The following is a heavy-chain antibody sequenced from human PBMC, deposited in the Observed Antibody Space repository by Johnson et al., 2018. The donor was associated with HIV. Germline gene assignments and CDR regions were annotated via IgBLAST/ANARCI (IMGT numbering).Heavy chain of an antibody. Sequence: VQLVESGGGFIQPGGSLRLSCAASAFTVSSNYMSWVRQAPGKGLEWVSVIYSGGSTYYADSVKGRFTISRDNAKKSLYLQMNSLRAEETAVYYCATAAAGLDAFDVWGQGTMVTVSS. CDR1: AFTVSSNY. V-gene: IGHV3-53*01. CDR2: IYSGGST. CDR3: ATAAAGLDAFDV. J-gene: IGHJ3*01. D-gene: IGHD6-13*01.